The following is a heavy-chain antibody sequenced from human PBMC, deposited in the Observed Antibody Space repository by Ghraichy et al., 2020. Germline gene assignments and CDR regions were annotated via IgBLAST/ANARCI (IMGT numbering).Heavy chain of an antibody. CDR2: LRNKANSYTT. V-gene: IGHV3-72*01. Sequence: GGSLRLSCAASGFTFSDYYMDWVRQAPGKGLEWVGRLRNKANSYTTEYAASVKDRFTISRDDSKSSLYLQMNSLKSEDTAVYYCVRVSDSNLDYWGQGTLVTVSS. CDR1: GFTFSDYY. CDR3: VRVSDSNLDY. D-gene: IGHD2-21*02. J-gene: IGHJ4*02.